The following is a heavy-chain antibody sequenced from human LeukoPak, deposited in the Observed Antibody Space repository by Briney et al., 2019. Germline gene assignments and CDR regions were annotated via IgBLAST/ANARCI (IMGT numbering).Heavy chain of an antibody. CDR1: GGTFSSYA. CDR3: AREQCSITICYP. V-gene: IGHV1-69*05. J-gene: IGHJ4*02. Sequence: SVTVSCKASGGTFSSYAISWVRQAPGQGLEWMGRIIPIFGRGNDAQQFQGRVTITTDESTSTADIELSSLRSEDTAVDYCAREQCSITICYPWGQGTLVTVSS. D-gene: IGHD2-2*01. CDR2: IIPIFGRG.